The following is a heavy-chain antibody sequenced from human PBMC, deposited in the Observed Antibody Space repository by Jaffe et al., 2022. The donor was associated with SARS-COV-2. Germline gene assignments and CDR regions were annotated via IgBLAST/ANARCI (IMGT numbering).Heavy chain of an antibody. Sequence: EVQLVESGGGLVQPGGSLRLSCAASGFTFSSYSMNWVRQAPGKGLEWVSYISSSSSTIYYADSVKGRFTISRDNAKNSLYLQMNSLRAEDTAVYYCARGGSGSSFPLNYYYYYMDVWGKGTTVTVSS. CDR2: ISSSSSTI. CDR1: GFTFSSYS. CDR3: ARGGSGSSFPLNYYYYYMDV. J-gene: IGHJ6*03. D-gene: IGHD3-10*01. V-gene: IGHV3-48*01.